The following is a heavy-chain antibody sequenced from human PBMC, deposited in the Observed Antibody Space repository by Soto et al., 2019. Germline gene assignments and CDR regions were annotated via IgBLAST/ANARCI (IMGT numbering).Heavy chain of an antibody. V-gene: IGHV1-18*04. D-gene: IGHD3-10*01. J-gene: IGHJ6*02. CDR1: GYTFTTYG. Sequence: QVQLVQSGAEVKKPGASVKVSCKASGYTFTTYGISWVRQAPGQGLEWMGWISGYNHNTKQAQKVQGRVTMTTPTSTSIADMELRSLRPDDTAVYYCARGRLYGSYAMDVGGQGTTVTVSS. CDR3: ARGRLYGSYAMDV. CDR2: ISGYNHNT.